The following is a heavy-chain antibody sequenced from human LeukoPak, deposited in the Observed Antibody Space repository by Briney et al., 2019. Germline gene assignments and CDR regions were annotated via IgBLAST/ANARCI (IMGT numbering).Heavy chain of an antibody. CDR1: GFTFNSYW. CDR2: IDNDGHSA. D-gene: IGHD3-10*01. Sequence: GGSLRLSCAASGFTFNSYWMHWVRQAPGKGLVWVSHIDNDGHSATYADSVKGRFTISRDNVQNTLYLQMNSLNAEDTAVYYCARDVGGAGSFWGQGTLVTVSS. V-gene: IGHV3-74*01. CDR3: ARDVGGAGSF. J-gene: IGHJ4*02.